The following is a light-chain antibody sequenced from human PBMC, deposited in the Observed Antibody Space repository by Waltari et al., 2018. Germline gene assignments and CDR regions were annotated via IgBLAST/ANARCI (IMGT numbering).Light chain of an antibody. Sequence: EIVLTQSPAPLSLSPGERATLSCSASQIVSSYLAWYQQKPGQAPRLLIYDASNRATGIPARFSGSGSGTDFTLTISSLEPEDFAVYYCQQRSNWRTFGQGTKVEIK. CDR1: QIVSSY. CDR2: DAS. V-gene: IGKV3-11*01. J-gene: IGKJ1*01. CDR3: QQRSNWRT.